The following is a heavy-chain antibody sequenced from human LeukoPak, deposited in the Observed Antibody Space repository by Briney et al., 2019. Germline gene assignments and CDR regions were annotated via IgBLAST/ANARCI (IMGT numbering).Heavy chain of an antibody. CDR2: IYHSGST. J-gene: IGHJ5*02. CDR3: ARAMVRGVIIRFDP. D-gene: IGHD3-10*01. CDR1: GGSISSGGYS. Sequence: SSQTLSLTCAVSGGSISSGGYSWSWIRQPPGKGLEWIGYIYHSGSTYYNPSLKSRVTISVDRSKNQFSLKLSSVTAADTAVYYCARAMVRGVIIRFDPWGQGTLVTASS. V-gene: IGHV4-30-2*01.